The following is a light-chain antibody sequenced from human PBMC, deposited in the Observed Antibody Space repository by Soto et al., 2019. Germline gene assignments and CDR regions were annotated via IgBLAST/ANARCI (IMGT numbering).Light chain of an antibody. CDR2: GAS. Sequence: EKVMTQSPATLSMSPGERATLSCRASQSVSNFLAWYQQKPGQAPRLLIYGASTRATGVPARFSGSGSGTEFTLTISSLQSEDFAVYYCQQYSNWPSWTFGQGTK. V-gene: IGKV3-15*01. CDR1: QSVSNF. CDR3: QQYSNWPSWT. J-gene: IGKJ1*01.